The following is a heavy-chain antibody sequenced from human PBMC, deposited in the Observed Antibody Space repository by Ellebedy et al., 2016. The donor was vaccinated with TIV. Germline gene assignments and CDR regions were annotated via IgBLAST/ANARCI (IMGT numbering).Heavy chain of an antibody. J-gene: IGHJ6*02. V-gene: IGHV4-39*01. CDR2: IHSSGNT. Sequence: MPGGSLRLSCTVSGGSIRSTTNYWGWIRQPPGKGLEWFGIIHSSGNTYYSPSLKSRVTISVDTSKNQFSLKLSSVTAADTAVYYCARLRYDQDKYFYGMDVWGRGATVPVSS. CDR3: ARLRYDQDKYFYGMDV. CDR1: GGSIRSTTNY. D-gene: IGHD2-15*01.